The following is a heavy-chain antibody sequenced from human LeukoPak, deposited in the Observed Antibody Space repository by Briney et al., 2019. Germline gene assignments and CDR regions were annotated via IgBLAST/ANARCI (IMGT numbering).Heavy chain of an antibody. V-gene: IGHV3-66*01. D-gene: IGHD3-3*01. CDR1: GFIVSSNY. CDR2: IYTGGST. Sequence: GGSLRLSCAASGFIVSSNYMSWVRQATGKGLEWVSVIYTGGSTYYADSVKGRFTISRDNAKNSLYLQMNSLRAEDTALYYCARGELQVLRFSDWGQGTLVTVSS. CDR3: ARGELQVLRFSD. J-gene: IGHJ4*02.